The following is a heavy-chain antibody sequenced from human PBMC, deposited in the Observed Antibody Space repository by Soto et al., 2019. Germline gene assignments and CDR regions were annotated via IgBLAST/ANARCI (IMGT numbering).Heavy chain of an antibody. CDR2: IWYDGSNK. V-gene: IGHV3-33*01. CDR3: ARDRGYCSGGRCYLSHYCMDV. D-gene: IGHD2-15*01. Sequence: GGSLRLSCAASGFTFSSYGMHWVRQAPGKGLEWVAVIWYDGSNKYYADSVKGRFTISRDNSKNTLYLQMNSLRAEDTAVYYCARDRGYCSGGRCYLSHYCMDVWGKGTPGTVS. J-gene: IGHJ6*04. CDR1: GFTFSSYG.